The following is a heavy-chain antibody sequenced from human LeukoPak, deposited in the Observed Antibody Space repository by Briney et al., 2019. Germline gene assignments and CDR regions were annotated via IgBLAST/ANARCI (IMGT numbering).Heavy chain of an antibody. CDR3: ARDLDASGDGYNYFFSSTGGNDAFDI. J-gene: IGHJ3*02. V-gene: IGHV4-4*07. D-gene: IGHD5-24*01. CDR2: ISGSGTI. Sequence: SETLSLTCTVSGGSIHSYWSWIRQPAGKGLEWIGRISGSGTITYNPALQSRLTISIDTSKNQFSLKLMSVTAADTAVYYCARDLDASGDGYNYFFSSTGGNDAFDIWGQGTMVTVSS. CDR1: GGSIHSY.